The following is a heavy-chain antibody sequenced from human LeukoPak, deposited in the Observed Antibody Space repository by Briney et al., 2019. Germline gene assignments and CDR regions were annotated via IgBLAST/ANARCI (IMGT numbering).Heavy chain of an antibody. D-gene: IGHD3-10*01. CDR1: GYSFTSYW. Sequence: LGESLKISCKGSGYSFTSYWIGWVRQMPGKGLEWMGIIYPGDSDARYSPPFQGQVTISADKSISTAYLQWSSLKASDTAMYYCARSQYYYGSGSYFPFDYWGQGTLVTVSS. J-gene: IGHJ4*02. CDR3: ARSQYYYGSGSYFPFDY. CDR2: IYPGDSDA. V-gene: IGHV5-51*01.